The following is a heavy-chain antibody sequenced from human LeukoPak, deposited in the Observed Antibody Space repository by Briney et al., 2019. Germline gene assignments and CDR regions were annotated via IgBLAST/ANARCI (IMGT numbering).Heavy chain of an antibody. J-gene: IGHJ4*02. V-gene: IGHV3-74*01. CDR3: AKVGLRLGGDY. D-gene: IGHD3-16*01. Sequence: PGGSLRLSCAASGFTFSSYWMHWVRQAPGKGLVWVSRINSDGSSTSYADSVKGRFTISRDNAKNTLYLQMNSLRAEDTAVYYCAKVGLRLGGDYWGQGTLVTVSS. CDR2: INSDGSST. CDR1: GFTFSSYW.